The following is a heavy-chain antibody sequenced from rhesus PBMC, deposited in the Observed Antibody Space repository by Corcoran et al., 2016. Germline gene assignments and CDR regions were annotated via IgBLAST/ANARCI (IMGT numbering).Heavy chain of an antibody. V-gene: IGHV4-122*02. CDR2: ITDSRTT. D-gene: IGHD2-15*01. Sequence: QVQLQESGPGLVKPSETLSLTRAVSGGSISSGYYYWSWIRQPPGKGLEWSGHITDSRTTSYHPSLKTRVTISRDTSDDQLSLKLSSVTAADTAVYYCARESPIVVVLTAPAYWGQGVLVTVSS. CDR3: ARESPIVVVLTAPAY. J-gene: IGHJ4*01. CDR1: GGSISSGYYY.